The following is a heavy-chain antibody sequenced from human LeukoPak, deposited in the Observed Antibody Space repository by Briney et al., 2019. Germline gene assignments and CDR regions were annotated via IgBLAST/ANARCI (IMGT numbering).Heavy chain of an antibody. J-gene: IGHJ4*02. Sequence: GGSLRLSCSASGFTFSDYDMEWVRQAPGKGLEYVSGISSDGGTTYYADSVRGRFTISRDSSRKKLSLQMSSLRPDDTAVYYCVKGRVWDRDTPLDCWGQGTVVTVSS. CDR2: ISSDGGTT. CDR1: GFTFSDYD. V-gene: IGHV3-64D*09. CDR3: VKGRVWDRDTPLDC. D-gene: IGHD1-26*01.